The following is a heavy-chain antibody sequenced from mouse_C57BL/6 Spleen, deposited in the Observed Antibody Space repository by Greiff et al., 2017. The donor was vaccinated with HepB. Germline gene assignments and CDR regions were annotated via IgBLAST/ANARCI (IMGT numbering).Heavy chain of an antibody. J-gene: IGHJ3*01. CDR2: ISSGSSTI. Sequence: EVMLVESGGGLVKPGGSLKLSCAASGFTFSDYGMHWVRQAPEKGLEWVAYISSGSSTIYYADTVKGRFTISRDNAKNTLFLQMTSLRSEDTAMYYCARGGGIYYYGSSSWFAYWGQGTLVTVSA. CDR3: ARGGGIYYYGSSSWFAY. D-gene: IGHD1-1*01. CDR1: GFTFSDYG. V-gene: IGHV5-17*01.